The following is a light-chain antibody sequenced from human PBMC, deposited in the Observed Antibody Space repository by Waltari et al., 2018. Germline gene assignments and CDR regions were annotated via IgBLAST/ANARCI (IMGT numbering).Light chain of an antibody. J-gene: IGKJ1*01. V-gene: IGKV1-5*03. CDR2: KAS. CDR3: QQYNSYSWT. Sequence: GDRVTITCRASQSISSWLAWYQQKPGKAPKLLIYKASSLESGVPSRFSGSGSGTEFTLTISSLQPDDFATYYYQQYNSYSWTFGQGTKVEIK. CDR1: QSISSW.